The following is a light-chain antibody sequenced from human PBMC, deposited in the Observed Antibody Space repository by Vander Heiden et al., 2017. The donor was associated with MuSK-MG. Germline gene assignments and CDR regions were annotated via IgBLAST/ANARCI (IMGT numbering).Light chain of an antibody. CDR2: SAS. CDR1: QSVSIN. Sequence: EVILTQSPAILSVSPGERVTLSCRASQSVSINLAWDQLKPGQVPRLVIHSASIRATDIPARFRASGSGTEFTLTISILQSEDFAVYTCPQHSDLPRYTFGQGTKLVVK. J-gene: IGKJ2*01. V-gene: IGKV3D-15*03. CDR3: PQHSDLPRYT.